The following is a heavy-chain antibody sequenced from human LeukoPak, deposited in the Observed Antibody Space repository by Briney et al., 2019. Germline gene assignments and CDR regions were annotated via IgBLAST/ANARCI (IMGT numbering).Heavy chain of an antibody. V-gene: IGHV3-23*01. Sequence: GSLRLSCAASGFTFSSCAMSWVRQAPGKGLEWVSAISGSGGSTYYADSVKGRFTISRDNSKNTLYLQMNSLRAEDTAVYYCAKCRDDYVWGTESYYFDCWGQGTLVTVSS. CDR1: GFTFSSCA. J-gene: IGHJ4*02. CDR2: ISGSGGST. CDR3: AKCRDDYVWGTESYYFDC. D-gene: IGHD3-16*01.